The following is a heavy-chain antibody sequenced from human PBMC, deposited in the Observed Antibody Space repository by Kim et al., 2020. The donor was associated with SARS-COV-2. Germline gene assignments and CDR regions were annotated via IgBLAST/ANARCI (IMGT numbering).Heavy chain of an antibody. Sequence: SETLSLTCAVYGGSFSGYYWSWIRQPPGKGLEWIGEINHSGSTNYNPSLKSRVTISVDTSKNQFSLKLSSVTAADTAVYYCARGRGARVPTVAYYYYGM. J-gene: IGHJ6*01. V-gene: IGHV4-34*01. CDR2: INHSGST. CDR1: GGSFSGYY. CDR3: ARGRGARVPTVAYYYYGM. D-gene: IGHD4-17*01.